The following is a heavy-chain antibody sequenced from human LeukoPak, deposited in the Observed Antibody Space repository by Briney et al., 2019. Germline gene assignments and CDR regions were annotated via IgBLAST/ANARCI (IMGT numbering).Heavy chain of an antibody. CDR3: ARPLWFGELRAFDI. CDR2: ISYDGSNK. CDR1: GFTFSSYA. D-gene: IGHD3-10*01. V-gene: IGHV3-30*04. Sequence: GGSLRLSCAASGFTFSSYAMHWVRQAPGKGLEWVAVISYDGSNKYYADSVKGRFTISRDNSKNTLYLQMNSLRAEDTAVYYCARPLWFGELRAFDIWGQGSMVTVSS. J-gene: IGHJ3*02.